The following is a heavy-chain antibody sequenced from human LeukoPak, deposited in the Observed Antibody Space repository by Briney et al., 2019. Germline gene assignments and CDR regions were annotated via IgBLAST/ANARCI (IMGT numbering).Heavy chain of an antibody. V-gene: IGHV3-49*03. D-gene: IGHD4-11*01. CDR1: GFTFSSYA. CDR2: IRSKAYGGTT. CDR3: TRDLLQD. J-gene: IGHJ4*02. Sequence: GGSLRLSCAASGFTFSSYAMSWFRQAPGKGLEWVGFIRSKAYGGTTEYAASVKGRFTISRDDSKSIAYLQMNSLKTEDTAVYYCTRDLLQDWGQGTLVTVSS.